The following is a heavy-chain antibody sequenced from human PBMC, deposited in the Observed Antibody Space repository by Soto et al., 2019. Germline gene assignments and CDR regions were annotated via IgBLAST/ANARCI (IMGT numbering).Heavy chain of an antibody. Sequence: SPALPLTCAICVDSVCSYRGAWNWIRQSPSRGLEWLGRTYYRSKWNNDYALSVKRRITINPDTPKNQVSLHLYSVTPEDTAVYYCTGITSFRGMDVWGQGTPVTV. V-gene: IGHV6-1*01. J-gene: IGHJ6*02. D-gene: IGHD3-10*01. CDR2: TYYRSKWNN. CDR3: TGITSFRGMDV. CDR1: VDSVCSYRGA.